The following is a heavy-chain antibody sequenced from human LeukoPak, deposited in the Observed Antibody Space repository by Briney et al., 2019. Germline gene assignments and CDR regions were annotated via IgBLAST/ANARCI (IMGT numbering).Heavy chain of an antibody. CDR2: IYTSGST. Sequence: SQTLSLTCTVSGGSISSGSYYWSWIRQPAGKGLEWIGRIYTSGSTNYNPSLKSRVTISVDTSKNQFSLKLSSVTAADTAVYYCARDPYSGSYGAYYYYYMDVWGQGTTVTISS. CDR3: ARDPYSGSYGAYYYYYMDV. J-gene: IGHJ6*03. D-gene: IGHD1-26*01. CDR1: GGSISSGSYY. V-gene: IGHV4-61*02.